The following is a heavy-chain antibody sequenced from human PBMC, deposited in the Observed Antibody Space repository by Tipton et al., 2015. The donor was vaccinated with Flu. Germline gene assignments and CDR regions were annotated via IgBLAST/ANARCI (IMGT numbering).Heavy chain of an antibody. CDR2: IHNNGDT. CDR3: ARGDYGDYDHEADGFDI. CDR1: DDSITTSY. D-gene: IGHD4-17*01. V-gene: IGHV4-59*08. J-gene: IGHJ3*02. Sequence: TLSLTCSVSDDSITTSYWSWIRQAPGRGLEWIAYIHNNGDTNYNPSLRSRLTISIDRSKNQFSLRLSSVTAADTAMYYCARGDYGDYDHEADGFDIWGQGTLVTVSA.